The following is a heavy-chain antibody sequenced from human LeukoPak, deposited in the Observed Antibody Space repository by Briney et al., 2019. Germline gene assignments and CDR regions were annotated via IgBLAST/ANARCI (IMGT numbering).Heavy chain of an antibody. D-gene: IGHD7-27*01. CDR1: GFTVSSNY. CDR2: ISGSSTYI. CDR3: ARKSNSLGFHLDY. J-gene: IGHJ4*02. V-gene: IGHV3-21*01. Sequence: GGSLRLSCAASGFTVSSNYMSWVRQAPGKGLEWVSSISGSSTYIYYGDSEKGRFTISRDNAKNSLYLQMNSLRAEDTAVYYCARKSNSLGFHLDYWGQGTLVTVSS.